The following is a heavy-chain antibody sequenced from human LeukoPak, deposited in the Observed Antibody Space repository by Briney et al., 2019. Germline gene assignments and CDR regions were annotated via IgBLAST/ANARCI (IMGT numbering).Heavy chain of an antibody. Sequence: PSETLSLTCAVYGGSFSGYYWSWIRQPPGKGLEWIGEINHSGSTNYNPSLKSRVTISVDTSKNQFSLKLSSVTAADTAVYYCARTLLQKLASEGPRGRRLFDYWGQGTLVTVSS. D-gene: IGHD1-1*01. CDR3: ARTLLQKLASEGPRGRRLFDY. CDR1: GGSFSGYY. CDR2: INHSGST. V-gene: IGHV4-34*01. J-gene: IGHJ4*02.